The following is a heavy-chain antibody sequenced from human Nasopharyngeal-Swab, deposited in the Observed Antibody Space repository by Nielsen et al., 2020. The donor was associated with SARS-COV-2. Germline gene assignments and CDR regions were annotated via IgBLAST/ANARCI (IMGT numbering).Heavy chain of an antibody. J-gene: IGHJ4*02. CDR1: GFTFSSYS. CDR2: ISSSSSYI. Sequence: GGFLRLSCAASGFTFSSYSMNWVRQAPGKGLEWVSSISSSSSYIYLADSVKGRFTISRDNAKNSLYLQMNSLRAEDTAVYYCARGGAGYSSSWYAYYFDYWGQGTLVTVSS. CDR3: ARGGAGYSSSWYAYYFDY. V-gene: IGHV3-21*01. D-gene: IGHD6-13*01.